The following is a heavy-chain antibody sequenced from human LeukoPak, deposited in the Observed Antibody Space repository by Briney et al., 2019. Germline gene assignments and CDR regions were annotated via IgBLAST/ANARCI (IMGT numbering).Heavy chain of an antibody. CDR1: GFTFNNYA. V-gene: IGHV3-23*01. CDR2: ISYGGAGT. D-gene: IGHD2-2*01. CDR3: AKDPGGST. Sequence: GGSLRLSCAASGFTFNNYAMTWVRQAPGKGLEWVSGISYGGAGTYYADSVKGRFTISRDNSRNTLYLQMNSLRAEDTAVYYCAKDPGGSTWGQGTLVTVSS. J-gene: IGHJ5*02.